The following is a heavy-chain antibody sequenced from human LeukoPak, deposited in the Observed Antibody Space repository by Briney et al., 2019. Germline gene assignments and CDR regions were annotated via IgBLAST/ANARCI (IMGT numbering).Heavy chain of an antibody. V-gene: IGHV4-31*03. CDR3: ARDGTDAFDI. CDR1: GGSISSGGYY. Sequence: SQTLSLTCTVSGGSISSGGYYWSWIRQHPGKGLEWIGYIYYSGSTYYNPSLKSRVTISVDTSKNQFSLKLSSVTAADTAVYYCARDGTDAFDIWGQGTMVTVSS. D-gene: IGHD1-26*01. CDR2: IYYSGST. J-gene: IGHJ3*02.